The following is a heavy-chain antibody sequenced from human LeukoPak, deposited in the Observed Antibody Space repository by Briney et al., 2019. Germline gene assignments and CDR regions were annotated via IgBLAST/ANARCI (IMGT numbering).Heavy chain of an antibody. CDR2: IYYSGST. CDR3: ARDFRAFWSGNDAFDI. V-gene: IGHV4-59*01. CDR1: GGSISSYY. J-gene: IGHJ3*02. Sequence: SETLSLTCTVSGGSISSYYWSWIRQPPGKGLEWIGYIYYSGSTNYNPSLKSRVTISVDTSKNQFSLKLSSVTAADTAVYYCARDFRAFWSGNDAFDIWGQGTVVTVSS. D-gene: IGHD3-3*01.